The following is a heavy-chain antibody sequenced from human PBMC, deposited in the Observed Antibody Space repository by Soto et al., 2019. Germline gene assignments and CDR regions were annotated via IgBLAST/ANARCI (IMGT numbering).Heavy chain of an antibody. CDR1: GFTFSTYS. CDR3: ARVKAQILSSGWYGGDDI. Sequence: EVQLLESGGGLVQPGGSLRLSCAASGFTFSTYSMTWVRQAPGKGLEWVSTIRDSGHSTHYADSVRGRFAISRDNSKNTLFLQMNSLRAEDTAIYYCARVKAQILSSGWYGGDDICGQGTMVTVSS. D-gene: IGHD6-19*01. J-gene: IGHJ3*02. V-gene: IGHV3-23*01. CDR2: IRDSGHST.